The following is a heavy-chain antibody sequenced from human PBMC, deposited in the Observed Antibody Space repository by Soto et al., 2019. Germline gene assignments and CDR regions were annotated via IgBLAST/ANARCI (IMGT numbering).Heavy chain of an antibody. Sequence: EVQLVESGGGLVQPGGSLRLSCAASGFTFSSHWMSWVRQAPGKGLEWVANVKPDGSDKYYLDSVKGRFTLSRDNAKNSLYLQMNSLRAEDTAVYYCVRDPSAAVSDYWGQGTLVTVSS. V-gene: IGHV3-7*01. CDR3: VRDPSAAVSDY. CDR1: GFTFSSHW. D-gene: IGHD6-13*01. J-gene: IGHJ4*02. CDR2: VKPDGSDK.